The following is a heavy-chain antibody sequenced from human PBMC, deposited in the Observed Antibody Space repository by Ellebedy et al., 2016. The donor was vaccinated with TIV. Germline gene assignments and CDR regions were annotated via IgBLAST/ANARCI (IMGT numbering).Heavy chain of an antibody. J-gene: IGHJ3*01. CDR1: GFTFSSYW. CDR2: IDNDGTST. D-gene: IGHD1-26*01. CDR3: ARRVGGKAFDL. V-gene: IGHV3-74*01. Sequence: GESLKISCAASGFTFSSYWMLWVRQAPGKGLVWVSRIDNDGTSTSYADSVKGRFTVSRDNSKNTLDLQMNSLRAEDTAVYYCARRVGGKAFDLWGQGTMVTVSP.